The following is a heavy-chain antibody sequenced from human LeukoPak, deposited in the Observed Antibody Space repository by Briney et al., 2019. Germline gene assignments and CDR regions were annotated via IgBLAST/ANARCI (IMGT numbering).Heavy chain of an antibody. CDR3: ARVLRYCSGGNCYSGGLGYMDV. V-gene: IGHV3-23*01. CDR2: ISGSGDNM. CDR1: KFTFNNYA. D-gene: IGHD2-15*01. J-gene: IGHJ6*03. Sequence: GGSLRLSCLASKFTFNNYAMTWVRQAPGKGLEWVSSISGSGDNMDYADSVKGRFTISRDNSENTLYLQMNSLRGEDTAVYYCARVLRYCSGGNCYSGGLGYMDVWGKGTTVTISS.